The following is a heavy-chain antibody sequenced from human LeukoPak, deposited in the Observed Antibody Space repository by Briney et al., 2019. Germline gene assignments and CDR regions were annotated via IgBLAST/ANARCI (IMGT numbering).Heavy chain of an antibody. CDR2: ISGRDDTTYYTDSPEGST. Sequence: GGSLRLSCEASGFTFLHYAMSWVRQAPGKGLQGVSGISGRDDTTYYTDSPEGSTYYTNSAEGRFTISRDNSKNTVYLQIDSLGVEDTAVYYCAKCMSATGVCLNFDSWGQGILVTVSS. D-gene: IGHD2-21*02. CDR1: GFTFLHYA. CDR3: AKCMSATGVCLNFDS. J-gene: IGHJ4*02. V-gene: IGHV3-23*01.